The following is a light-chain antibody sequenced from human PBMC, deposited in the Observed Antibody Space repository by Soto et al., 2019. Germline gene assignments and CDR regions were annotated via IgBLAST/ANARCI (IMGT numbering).Light chain of an antibody. CDR2: RNN. CDR3: AAWDDSLRGFV. V-gene: IGLV1-47*01. J-gene: IGLJ1*01. CDR1: SSNIGSNY. Sequence: QSALTQPPSASGTPGQRVTISCSGSSSNIGSNYVYWYQQLPGTAPKLLIYRNNQRPSGVPDRFSGSKSGTSASLAISGLRSEDEADYSCAAWDDSLRGFVFGTGTKVTVL.